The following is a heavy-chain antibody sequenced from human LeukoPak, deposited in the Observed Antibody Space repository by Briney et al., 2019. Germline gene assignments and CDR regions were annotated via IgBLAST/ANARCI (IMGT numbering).Heavy chain of an antibody. CDR1: GFTFSSYA. J-gene: IGHJ4*02. CDR3: AKDRRWGILDY. Sequence: GGSLRLSCAASGFTFSSYAMRWVRQAPGKGLEWVSAISGSGGSTYYADSVKGRFTISRDNCKNTLYLQMNSLRAEDTAVYYCAKDRRWGILDYWGQGTLVTVSS. D-gene: IGHD2-15*01. V-gene: IGHV3-23*01. CDR2: ISGSGGST.